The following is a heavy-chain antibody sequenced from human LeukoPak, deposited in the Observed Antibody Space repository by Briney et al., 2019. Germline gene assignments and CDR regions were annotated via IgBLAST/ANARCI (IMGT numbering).Heavy chain of an antibody. Sequence: GESLKISCKGSGYSFTSYWIGWVRQMPGKGLEWMGIIYPGDSDTRYSPSFQGQVTISADKSISTAYLQWSSLKASDTAMYYCARTYYDILTGPEAGFDYWGQGTPVTVSS. V-gene: IGHV5-51*01. CDR2: IYPGDSDT. CDR3: ARTYYDILTGPEAGFDY. D-gene: IGHD3-9*01. J-gene: IGHJ4*02. CDR1: GYSFTSYW.